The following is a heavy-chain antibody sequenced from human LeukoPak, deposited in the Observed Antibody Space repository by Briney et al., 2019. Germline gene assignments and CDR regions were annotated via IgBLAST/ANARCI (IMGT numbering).Heavy chain of an antibody. CDR1: GFTFSSYA. Sequence: GGSLRLSCAASGFTFSSYAMHWVRQAPGKGLEWVAVISYDGSNKYYADSVKGRFTISRDNSKNTLYLQMNSLRAEDTAVYYCAKGRRDGYNFYFDYWGQGTLVTVSS. J-gene: IGHJ4*02. CDR2: ISYDGSNK. CDR3: AKGRRDGYNFYFDY. D-gene: IGHD5-12*01. V-gene: IGHV3-30-3*01.